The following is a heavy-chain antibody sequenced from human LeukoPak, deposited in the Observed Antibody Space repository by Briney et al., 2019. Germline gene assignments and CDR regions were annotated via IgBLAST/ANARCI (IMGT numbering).Heavy chain of an antibody. CDR3: AGEYSSSYAFDI. CDR1: GYTFTSYG. V-gene: IGHV1-18*01. D-gene: IGHD6-6*01. Sequence: GASVKVSCKASGYTFTSYGISWVRQAPGQGLEWMGWISAYNGNTNYAQKLQGRVTMTTDTSTSTAYMELSSLRSEDTAVYYCAGEYSSSYAFDIWGQVTMVTVSS. J-gene: IGHJ3*02. CDR2: ISAYNGNT.